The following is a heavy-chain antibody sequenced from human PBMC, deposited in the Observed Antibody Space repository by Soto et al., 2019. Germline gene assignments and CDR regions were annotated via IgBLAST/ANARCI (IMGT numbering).Heavy chain of an antibody. CDR3: ARGQLLRHFSDWFDP. Sequence: ASVKVSCKASGYTFTSYYMHWVRQAPGQGLEWMGIINPSGGSTSYAQKFQGRVTMTRDTSTSTVYMELSSLRSEDTAVYYCARGQLLRHFSDWFDPWGQGTLVTVSS. V-gene: IGHV1-46*01. D-gene: IGHD2-2*01. CDR1: GYTFTSYY. CDR2: INPSGGST. J-gene: IGHJ5*02.